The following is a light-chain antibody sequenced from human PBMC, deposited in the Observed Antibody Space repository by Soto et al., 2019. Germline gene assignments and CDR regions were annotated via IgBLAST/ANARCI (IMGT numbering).Light chain of an antibody. CDR1: QSVNTS. CDR2: DAS. V-gene: IGKV3-11*01. CDR3: QQRTNGPPIT. J-gene: IGKJ5*01. Sequence: EIVLTQSPATLSLSPGERATLSCRASQSVNTSLAWYQQKPGQAPRLLIYDASTRAAGTPARFSGSGSGTDFTITISSLQHEDFASYYCQQRTNGPPITFGQGTLLEIK.